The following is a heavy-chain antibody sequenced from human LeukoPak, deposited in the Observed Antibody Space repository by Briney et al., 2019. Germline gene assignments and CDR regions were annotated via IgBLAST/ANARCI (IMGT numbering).Heavy chain of an antibody. CDR1: GFTFSSYG. J-gene: IGHJ4*02. CDR3: AKGPDYGDYRSFDY. V-gene: IGHV3-30*02. CDR2: IRYDGSNK. D-gene: IGHD4-17*01. Sequence: GGSLRLSCAASGFTFSSYGMHWVRQAPGKGLEWVAFIRYDGSNKYYADSVKGRFTISRDNSKNTLYLQMNSLRAEDTAVYYCAKGPDYGDYRSFDYWGQGTLVTVSS.